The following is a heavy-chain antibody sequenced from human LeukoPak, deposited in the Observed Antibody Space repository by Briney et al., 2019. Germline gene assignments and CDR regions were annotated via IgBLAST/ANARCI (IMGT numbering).Heavy chain of an antibody. V-gene: IGHV3-23*01. D-gene: IGHD3-10*01. CDR3: AKERTHLRGVNEFDY. Sequence: SGGSLRLSCAASGFTFSSYAMSWVRQAPGKGLEWVSAISGSGGSTYYADSVKGRFTISRDNSKNTLYLQMNSLRAEDTAVYYCAKERTHLRGVNEFDYWGQGTLVTVSS. J-gene: IGHJ4*02. CDR2: ISGSGGST. CDR1: GFTFSSYA.